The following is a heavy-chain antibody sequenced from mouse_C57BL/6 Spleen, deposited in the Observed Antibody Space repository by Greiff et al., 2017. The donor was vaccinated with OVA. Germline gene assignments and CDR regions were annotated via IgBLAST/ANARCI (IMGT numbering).Heavy chain of an antibody. J-gene: IGHJ4*01. CDR2: IDPSDSYT. Sequence: QVQLKQSGAELVKPGASVKLSCKASGYTFTSYWMQWVKQRPGQGLEWIGEIDPSDSYTNYNQKFKGKATVTVDTASSTAYMQLSSLTSEDSAVYYCARARLGDYGSSDEGAMDDWGQGTSVTVSS. V-gene: IGHV1-50*01. D-gene: IGHD1-1*01. CDR1: GYTFTSYW. CDR3: ARARLGDYGSSDEGAMDD.